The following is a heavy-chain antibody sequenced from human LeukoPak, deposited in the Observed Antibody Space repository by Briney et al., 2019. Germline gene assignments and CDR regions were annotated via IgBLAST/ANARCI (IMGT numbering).Heavy chain of an antibody. CDR2: ISGSGGST. V-gene: IGHV3-23*01. CDR1: GFTFSDYY. CDR3: ARDPRGGSYSYFDY. D-gene: IGHD1-26*01. Sequence: GGSLRLSCAASGFTFSDYYMSWIRQAPGKGLEWVSAISGSGGSTYYADSVKGRFTISRDDSTNTLYLQMNSLRAEDTALYHCARDPRGGSYSYFDYWGQGTLVTVSS. J-gene: IGHJ4*02.